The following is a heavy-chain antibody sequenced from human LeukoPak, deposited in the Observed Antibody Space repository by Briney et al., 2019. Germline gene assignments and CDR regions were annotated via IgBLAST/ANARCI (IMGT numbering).Heavy chain of an antibody. Sequence: SETLSLTCTVSGNSISSGDNYWSWIRQPAGKGLEWIGRIYTSGSTNYNPSLKSRVTISGDTSKNQFSLRLSSVTAADTAVYYCARGGRGVIVIRTYYFDYWGQGTLVTVSS. CDR3: ARGGRGVIVIRTYYFDY. CDR1: GNSISSGDNY. J-gene: IGHJ4*02. D-gene: IGHD3-16*02. CDR2: IYTSGST. V-gene: IGHV4-61*02.